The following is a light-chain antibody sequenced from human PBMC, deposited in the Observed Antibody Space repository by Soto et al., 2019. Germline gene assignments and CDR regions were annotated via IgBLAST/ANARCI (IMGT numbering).Light chain of an antibody. CDR2: DAS. CDR1: QSVGSY. Sequence: EIVLTQSPATLSLSPGERATLSCRASQSVGSYLAWYQQKPGQAPRLLIYDASNRATGIPARFSGSGSGTDFTLTISSLEPEDFAIYYCQQYGGVPYTFGQGTKLEIK. CDR3: QQYGGVPYT. V-gene: IGKV3-11*01. J-gene: IGKJ2*01.